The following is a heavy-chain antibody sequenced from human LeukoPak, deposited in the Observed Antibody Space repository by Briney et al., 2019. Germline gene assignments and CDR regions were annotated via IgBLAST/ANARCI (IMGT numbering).Heavy chain of an antibody. Sequence: GGSLRLSCAASGFTFSSYSMNWVRQAPGKGLEWVSSISSSSGYIYYADSVKGRFTISRDNAKNSLYLQMNSLRAEDTAVYYCAREVVYSNYAFDYWGQGTLVTVSS. CDR3: AREVVYSNYAFDY. V-gene: IGHV3-21*01. CDR1: GFTFSSYS. J-gene: IGHJ4*02. CDR2: ISSSSGYI. D-gene: IGHD4-11*01.